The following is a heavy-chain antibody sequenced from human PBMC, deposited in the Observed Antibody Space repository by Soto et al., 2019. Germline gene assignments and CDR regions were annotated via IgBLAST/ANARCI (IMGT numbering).Heavy chain of an antibody. V-gene: IGHV4-38-2*01. CDR3: ARAPTSDDGNYDFWSGVFDY. CDR2: IYHSGST. CDR1: GYSISSGYY. D-gene: IGHD3-3*01. J-gene: IGHJ4*02. Sequence: SETLSLTCAVSGYSISSGYYWGWIRQPPGKGLEWIGSIYHSGSTYYNPSLKSRVTISVDTSKNQFSLKLSSVTAADTAVYYCARAPTSDDGNYDFWSGVFDYWGQGTLVNVS.